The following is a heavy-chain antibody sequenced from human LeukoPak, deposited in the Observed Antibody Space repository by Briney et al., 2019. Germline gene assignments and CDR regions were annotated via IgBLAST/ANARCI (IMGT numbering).Heavy chain of an antibody. CDR1: GGTFSSYA. Sequence: SVKVSCKASGGTFSSYAISWVRQAPGQGLEWMGGIIPIFGTANYAQKFQGRVAITTDESTSTAYMELSSLRSEGTAVYYCARGTAMDLYYYYMDVWGKGTTVTVSS. D-gene: IGHD5-18*01. CDR3: ARGTAMDLYYYYMDV. CDR2: IIPIFGTA. V-gene: IGHV1-69*05. J-gene: IGHJ6*03.